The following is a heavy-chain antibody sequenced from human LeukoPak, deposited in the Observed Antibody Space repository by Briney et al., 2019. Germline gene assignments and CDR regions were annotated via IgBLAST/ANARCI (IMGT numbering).Heavy chain of an antibody. D-gene: IGHD2-21*01. J-gene: IGHJ5*02. Sequence: SSETLSLTCTVSGGSISGSSDYWVWIRQSPGKRLEWIGSIYFSGSTHYRPSLKSRLTMSVDTPKNQFSLQLGSVTAKDTAIYYCARNSSRDCSETKCYSGGWFDTWGQGMLVTVSS. CDR2: IYFSGST. CDR3: ARNSSRDCSETKCYSGGWFDT. CDR1: GGSISGSSDY. V-gene: IGHV4-39*01.